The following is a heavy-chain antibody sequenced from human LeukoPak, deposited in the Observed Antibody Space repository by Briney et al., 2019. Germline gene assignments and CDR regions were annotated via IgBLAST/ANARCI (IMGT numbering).Heavy chain of an antibody. V-gene: IGHV3-30-3*01. CDR3: ARDAQSGPYSDFDY. CDR2: ISNKGGTQ. CDR1: GFTFGNYA. J-gene: IGHJ4*02. D-gene: IGHD1-26*01. Sequence: GGSLRLSCEASGFTFGNYAIHWVRQVPGEGLEWVAIISNKGGTQYYAASVKGRFTISRDNSRSTLFLHMNSLRPEDTAVYYCARDAQSGPYSDFDYWGQGTLVTVSS.